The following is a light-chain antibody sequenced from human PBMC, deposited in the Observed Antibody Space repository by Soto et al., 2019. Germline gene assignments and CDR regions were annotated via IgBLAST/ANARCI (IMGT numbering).Light chain of an antibody. J-gene: IGKJ4*01. CDR1: QSISSY. Sequence: DIPMTQSPPSLSASVGDRVTITCRASQSISSYLNWYQQKPGKAPNLLIYAASSLQSGVPSRFSGSGSGTDFTLTISSLQPEDFATYYCQQSYSMLRTFGGGTKVEIK. V-gene: IGKV1-39*01. CDR2: AAS. CDR3: QQSYSMLRT.